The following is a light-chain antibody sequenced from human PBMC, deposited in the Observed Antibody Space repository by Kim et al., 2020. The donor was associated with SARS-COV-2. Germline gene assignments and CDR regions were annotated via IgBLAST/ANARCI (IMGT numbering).Light chain of an antibody. J-gene: IGLJ2*01. CDR1: KLGYKY. V-gene: IGLV3-1*01. CDR2: QDS. CDR3: QAWDSSAAV. Sequence: LSPRPTATFTCSGVKLGYKYACCYQQKPRQSPGLVIFQDSTQPSGFPERFSGSNSGNTATLTVSGSQAMDEADYSCQAWDSSAAVFGGGTRLTVL.